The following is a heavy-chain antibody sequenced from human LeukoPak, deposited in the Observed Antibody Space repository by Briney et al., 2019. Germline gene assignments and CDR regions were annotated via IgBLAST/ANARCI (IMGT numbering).Heavy chain of an antibody. J-gene: IGHJ4*02. CDR3: VRQQTSHGNFDY. CDR1: GFTFSNHA. D-gene: IGHD1-26*01. Sequence: GGSLRLSCATSGFTFSNHAMHWVRQATGKGLEWVSAIGIAGDTFYPGSVKGRFTISRENAKNSLSLQINSLKAEDTAVYYCVRQQTSHGNFDYWGQGTQVTVSS. V-gene: IGHV3-13*01. CDR2: IGIAGDT.